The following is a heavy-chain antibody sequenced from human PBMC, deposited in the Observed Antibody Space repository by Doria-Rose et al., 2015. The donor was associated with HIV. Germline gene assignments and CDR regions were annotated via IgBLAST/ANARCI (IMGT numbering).Heavy chain of an antibody. D-gene: IGHD6-13*01. CDR2: TFSDDDR. CDR3: ARIKSSRWYHKYYFDF. J-gene: IGHJ4*02. Sequence: QVQLVQSGPVLVKPTETLTLTCTVSGVSLSSPGMGVSWIRQPPGKALEWLANTFSDDDRSYRTSLKSRLTIPRGTSKSQVVLTMTDMDPVDTATYYCARIKSSRWYHKYYFDFWGQGTLVIVSA. CDR1: GVSLSSPGMG. V-gene: IGHV2-26*01.